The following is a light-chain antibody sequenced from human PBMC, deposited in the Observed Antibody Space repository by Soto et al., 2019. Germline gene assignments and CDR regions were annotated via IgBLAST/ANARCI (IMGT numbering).Light chain of an antibody. CDR1: SSDVGTYNL. CDR2: EVS. V-gene: IGLV2-23*02. CDR3: CSYAGSGTYV. Sequence: QSALTQPASVSGSPGQSITISCTGTSSDVGTYNLVSWYQQHPGKAPKLMIYEVSKGPSGVFNRFSGSMSGNTASLTLSGLQAEDEADYYCCSYAGSGTYVFGTGTKVTVL. J-gene: IGLJ1*01.